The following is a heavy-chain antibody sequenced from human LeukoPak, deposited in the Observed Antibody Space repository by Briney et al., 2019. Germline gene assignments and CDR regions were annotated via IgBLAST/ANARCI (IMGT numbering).Heavy chain of an antibody. J-gene: IGHJ6*02. D-gene: IGHD3-10*01. Sequence: GGSLRLSCAVSGFTFSGFWMSWSRQAPGKGLEWVASVNSDGSEGYYADVVKGRFTISRDNAKNSLYLQINSLRAEDTAVYYCAREKNYGSGSDNPKDYYYYGMDVWGQGTTVTVSS. CDR3: AREKNYGSGSDNPKDYYYYGMDV. V-gene: IGHV3-7*03. CDR1: GFTFSGFW. CDR2: VNSDGSEG.